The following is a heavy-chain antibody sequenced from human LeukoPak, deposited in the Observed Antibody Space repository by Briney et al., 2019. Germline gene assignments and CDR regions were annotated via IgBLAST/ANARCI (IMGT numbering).Heavy chain of an antibody. V-gene: IGHV1-46*01. CDR2: INPSGGST. CDR1: GYTFTSYY. D-gene: IGHD6-13*01. Sequence: GASVKVSCKASGYTFTSYYMHWVRQAPGQGLEWMGIINPSGGSTSYAQKFQGRVTMTRDMSTSTVYMELSSLRSEDTAVYYCARGPLRIAAAGTGWFDPWGQGTLVTVSS. CDR3: ARGPLRIAAAGTGWFDP. J-gene: IGHJ5*02.